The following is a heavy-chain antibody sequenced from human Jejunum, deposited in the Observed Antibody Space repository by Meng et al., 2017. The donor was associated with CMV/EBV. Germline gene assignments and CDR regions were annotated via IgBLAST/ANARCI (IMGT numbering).Heavy chain of an antibody. CDR2: IYYSGKI. CDR1: GDSFSSGTSY. V-gene: IGHV4-61*01. J-gene: IGHJ4*02. Sequence: TGSGDSFSSGTSYWSWIRQTPGKGLEWIAYIYYSGKINYNPSLKSRVTVSLDTSKNQFSLRLTSVTAADTAVYFCARYYSGWYFDNWGQGTLVTVSS. D-gene: IGHD5-12*01. CDR3: ARYYSGWYFDN.